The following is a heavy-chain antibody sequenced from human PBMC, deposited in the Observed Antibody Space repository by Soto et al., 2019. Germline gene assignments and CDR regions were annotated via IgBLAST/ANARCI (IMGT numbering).Heavy chain of an antibody. Sequence: SVKVSCKASGDTFSSYSITGVRQAPGQGLEWMGGIIPVFGSANYAQKFQGRVTITADESTSTAYMELSSLRSQDTAVYFCARDDGWNYRYYDMEVWGQGTTVTVSS. CDR2: IIPVFGSA. CDR1: GDTFSSYS. CDR3: ARDDGWNYRYYDMEV. D-gene: IGHD1-7*01. J-gene: IGHJ6*02. V-gene: IGHV1-69*13.